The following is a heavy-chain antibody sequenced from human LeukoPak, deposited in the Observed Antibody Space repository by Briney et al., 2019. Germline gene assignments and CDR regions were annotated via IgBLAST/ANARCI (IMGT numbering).Heavy chain of an antibody. J-gene: IGHJ4*02. CDR1: GFTFSSYN. CDR2: ISSSSTTI. Sequence: PGGSLRLSCAASGFTFSSYNMNWVRQTPGEGLEWVSYISSSSTTIYYADPVKGRFTISRDNAKSSLYLQMTSLRAEDTAVYYCASAYDFWSGYHLPGYWGQGTLVTVSS. D-gene: IGHD3-3*01. CDR3: ASAYDFWSGYHLPGY. V-gene: IGHV3-48*01.